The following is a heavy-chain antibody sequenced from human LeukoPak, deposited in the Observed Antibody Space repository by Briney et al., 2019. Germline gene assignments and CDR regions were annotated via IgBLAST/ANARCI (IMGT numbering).Heavy chain of an antibody. CDR2: ISPSGGST. CDR3: ARDVASHMGLANYFDY. J-gene: IGHJ4*02. Sequence: GASVNVSCKASGYTFPSYGISWVRQAPGQGLEWMGIISPSGGSTTYAQKFQGRVTMTRDTSTSTVYMDLSSLRSDDTAVYYCARDVASHMGLANYFDYWGQGALVIVSS. V-gene: IGHV1-46*01. D-gene: IGHD2-2*01. CDR1: GYTFPSYG.